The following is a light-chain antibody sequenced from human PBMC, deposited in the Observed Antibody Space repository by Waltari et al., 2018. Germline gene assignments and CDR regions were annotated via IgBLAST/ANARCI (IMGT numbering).Light chain of an antibody. CDR1: SSNVGGYNY. CDR3: CSYAGSYTYV. Sequence: QSALAQPRSVSGSPGQSVTISCTGSSSNVGGYNYVSSFQQYPGQAPKLMRYDVNKRPSGVPHRFAGSKSGDAASLTISGLQAEDEADYYCCSYAGSYTYVFGTGTKVTV. V-gene: IGLV2-11*01. CDR2: DVN. J-gene: IGLJ1*01.